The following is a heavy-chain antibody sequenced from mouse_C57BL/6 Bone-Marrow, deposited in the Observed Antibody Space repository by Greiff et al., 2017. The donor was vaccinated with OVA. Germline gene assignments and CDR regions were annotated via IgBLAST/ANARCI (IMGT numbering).Heavy chain of an antibody. J-gene: IGHJ2*01. Sequence: EVQLQQSGPELVKPGASVKMSCKASGYTFTDYNMHWVKQSHGKSLEWIGYINPNNGGTSYNQKFKGKATLTVNKSSSTAYMELRSLTSEDSAVYFCARRPYYSNYEYYFDYWGQGTTLTVSS. D-gene: IGHD2-5*01. CDR2: INPNNGGT. CDR3: ARRPYYSNYEYYFDY. CDR1: GYTFTDYN. V-gene: IGHV1-22*01.